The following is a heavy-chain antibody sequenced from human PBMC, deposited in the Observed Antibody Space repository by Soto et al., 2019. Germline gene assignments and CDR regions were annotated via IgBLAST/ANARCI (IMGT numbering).Heavy chain of an antibody. Sequence: EAQLVESGGGLVQPGRSLRLSCAASGFTFDDFAMHWVRQAPGKGLEWVSGINWSGGSSGYSDSVKGRFTISRDNAKNSLSLQMNSLRVEDTALFYCVKANDQQLVEGGPFDMWGQGTMATVSS. D-gene: IGHD6-13*01. V-gene: IGHV3-9*01. CDR3: VKANDQQLVEGGPFDM. CDR2: INWSGGSS. CDR1: GFTFDDFA. J-gene: IGHJ3*02.